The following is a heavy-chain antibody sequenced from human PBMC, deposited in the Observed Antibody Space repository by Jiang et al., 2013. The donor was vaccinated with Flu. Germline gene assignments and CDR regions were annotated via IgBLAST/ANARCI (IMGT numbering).Heavy chain of an antibody. V-gene: IGHV1-2*04. J-gene: IGHJ6*04. Sequence: SGAEVKKPGASVKVSCKASGYTFTGYYMHWVRQAPGQGLEWMGWINPNSGGTNYAQKFQGWVTMTRDTPISTAYMELSRLRSDDTAVYYCARGGWLLMGVDYYYGMDVWGKGTTVIVSS. CDR1: GYTFTGYY. CDR2: INPNSGGT. CDR3: ARGGWLLMGVDYYYGMDV. D-gene: IGHD3-22*01.